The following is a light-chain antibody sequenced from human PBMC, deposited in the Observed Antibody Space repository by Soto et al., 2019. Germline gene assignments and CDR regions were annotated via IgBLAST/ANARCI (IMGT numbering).Light chain of an antibody. CDR1: QSVSSN. CDR2: GAS. V-gene: IGKV3-15*01. J-gene: IGKJ4*01. Sequence: EIVMTQSPATLSVSPGERATLSCRASQSVSSNLAWYQQKAGQAPRLLMYGASTRATGIPDRFSGSGSGTDFILSISRLEPEDFAVYYCQEFGSNFGGGTKVDIK. CDR3: QEFGSN.